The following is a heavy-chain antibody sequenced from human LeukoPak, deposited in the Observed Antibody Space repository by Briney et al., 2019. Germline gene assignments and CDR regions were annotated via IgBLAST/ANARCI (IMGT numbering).Heavy chain of an antibody. D-gene: IGHD3-22*01. CDR2: IYYSGST. Sequence: PSETLSLTCTVSGGSISSYYWSWIRQPPGKGLEWIGYIYYSGSTNYNPSLKRRLTISIDTSQKQFSLRLTSVTAADTAVYYCARFSKYSDTSAHYLDYWGQGTLVSVSS. CDR1: GGSISSYY. CDR3: ARFSKYSDTSAHYLDY. J-gene: IGHJ4*02. V-gene: IGHV4-59*01.